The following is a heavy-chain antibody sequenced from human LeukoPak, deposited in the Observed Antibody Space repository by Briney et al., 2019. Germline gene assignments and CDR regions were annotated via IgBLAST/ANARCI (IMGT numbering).Heavy chain of an antibody. J-gene: IGHJ2*01. V-gene: IGHV4-61*02. CDR1: GGSISSGSYY. CDR3: ARAYRGYGSFDL. Sequence: SETLSLTCTVSGGSISSGSYYWNWIRQPAGKGLEWIGRTYSSDSTNYTPSLKSRVTISVDTSKNQFSLKLSSMTAADTAVYYCARAYRGYGSFDLWGRGTLVTVSS. CDR2: TYSSDST. D-gene: IGHD2-2*03.